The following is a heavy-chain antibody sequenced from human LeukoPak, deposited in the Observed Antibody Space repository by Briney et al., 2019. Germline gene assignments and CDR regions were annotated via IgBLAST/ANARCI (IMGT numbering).Heavy chain of an antibody. D-gene: IGHD3-3*01. CDR2: IYHSGST. Sequence: TSETLSLTCAVSGGSISSSNWWSWVRQPPGKGLEWIGEIYHSGSTNYNPSLKSRVTISVDKSKNQFSLKLSSVTAADTAVYYCARVYDFWSGYHGYFDYWGQGTLVTVSS. CDR1: GGSISSSNW. V-gene: IGHV4-4*02. CDR3: ARVYDFWSGYHGYFDY. J-gene: IGHJ4*02.